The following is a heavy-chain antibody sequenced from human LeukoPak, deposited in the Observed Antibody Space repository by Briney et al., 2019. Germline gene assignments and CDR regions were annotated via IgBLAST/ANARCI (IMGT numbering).Heavy chain of an antibody. CDR1: GGSISSGSYY. CDR2: IYTSGST. Sequence: PSETLSLTCTVSGGSISSGSYYWRWLRQPAGKGLEWIGRIYTSGSTNYNPSLKSRVTISVDTSKNQFSLKLSSVTAADTAVYYCARVGYSSSYSAYMDVWGKGITVTISS. J-gene: IGHJ6*03. V-gene: IGHV4-61*02. CDR3: ARVGYSSSYSAYMDV. D-gene: IGHD6-13*01.